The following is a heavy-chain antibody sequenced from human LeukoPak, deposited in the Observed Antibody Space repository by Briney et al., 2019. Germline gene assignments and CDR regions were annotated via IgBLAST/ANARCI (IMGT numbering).Heavy chain of an antibody. CDR1: GYTFTGYY. J-gene: IGHJ6*03. Sequence: ASVKVSCKASGYTFTGYYMHWVRQAPGQGLEWMGWINPNSGGTNYAQKFQGRVTMTRDTSISTAYMELSRLRSDDTAAYYCARDSRVVTPKYYYYYMDVWGKGTTVTISS. D-gene: IGHD4-23*01. V-gene: IGHV1-2*02. CDR3: ARDSRVVTPKYYYYYMDV. CDR2: INPNSGGT.